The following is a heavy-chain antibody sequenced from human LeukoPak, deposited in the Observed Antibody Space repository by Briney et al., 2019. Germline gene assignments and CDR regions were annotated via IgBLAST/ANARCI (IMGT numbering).Heavy chain of an antibody. CDR3: ASLAYSSSWYDAFDI. J-gene: IGHJ3*02. D-gene: IGHD6-13*01. CDR1: GFTFSHAW. V-gene: IGHV3-15*01. Sequence: NPGGSLRLSCAASGFTFSHAWMSWVRQAPGKGLEGVGRIKSKTDGGITDYAAPVKGRFTISRDNAKNSLYLQMNSLRAEDTAVYYCASLAYSSSWYDAFDIWGQGTMVTVSS. CDR2: IKSKTDGGIT.